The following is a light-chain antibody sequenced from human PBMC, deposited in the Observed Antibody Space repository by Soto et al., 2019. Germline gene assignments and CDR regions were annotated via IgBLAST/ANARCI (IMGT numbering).Light chain of an antibody. V-gene: IGLV2-14*03. J-gene: IGLJ3*02. Sequence: QSALIRPASVPGYPGKPIPSPAPEPNLTVGGHPYVSWYQQHPGKAPKLVIYEVDNRPSNVSARFSGSKRGNTASLTISGLQPEDDADYYCLVYGRGGTLMFGGGTKLTVL. CDR1: NLTVGGHPY. CDR3: LVYGRGGTLM. CDR2: EVD.